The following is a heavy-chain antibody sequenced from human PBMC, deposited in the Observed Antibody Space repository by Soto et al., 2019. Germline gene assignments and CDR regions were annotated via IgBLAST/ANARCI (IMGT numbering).Heavy chain of an antibody. Sequence: SVKVSCKASGFTFTSSAVQWVRQARGQRLEWIGWIVVGSGNTNYAQKFQERVTITRDMSTSTAYMELSSLRSEDTAVYYCAADYRNYDFWSGYPLQSGMDVWGQGTTVTVSS. CDR2: IVVGSGNT. V-gene: IGHV1-58*01. CDR1: GFTFTSSA. D-gene: IGHD3-3*01. CDR3: AADYRNYDFWSGYPLQSGMDV. J-gene: IGHJ6*02.